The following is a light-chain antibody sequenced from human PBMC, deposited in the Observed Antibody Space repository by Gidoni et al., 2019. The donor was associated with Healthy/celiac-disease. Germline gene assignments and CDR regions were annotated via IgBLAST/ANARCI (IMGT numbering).Light chain of an antibody. CDR1: QSVSSI. Sequence: EIVMTQSPATLSVSPGERATLSCRASQSVSSILAWYQQKPGQAPRLLIYGASTRATGIPARCSGSGSGTEFTLTISSLQSEDFAVYYCQQYNNWPMCTFGQGTKLEIK. J-gene: IGKJ2*02. V-gene: IGKV3-15*01. CDR3: QQYNNWPMCT. CDR2: GAS.